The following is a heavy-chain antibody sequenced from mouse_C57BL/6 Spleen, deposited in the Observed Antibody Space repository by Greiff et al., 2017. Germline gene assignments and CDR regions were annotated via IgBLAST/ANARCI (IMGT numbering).Heavy chain of an antibody. J-gene: IGHJ3*01. V-gene: IGHV1-82*01. Sequence: LVESGPELVKPGASVKISCKASGYAFSSSWMNWVKQRPGKGLEWIGRIYPGDGDTNYNGKFKGKATLTADKSSSTAYMQLSSLTSEDSAVYFCARSWSNPAWFAYWGQGTLVTVSA. CDR3: ARSWSNPAWFAY. CDR1: GYAFSSSW. D-gene: IGHD2-5*01. CDR2: IYPGDGDT.